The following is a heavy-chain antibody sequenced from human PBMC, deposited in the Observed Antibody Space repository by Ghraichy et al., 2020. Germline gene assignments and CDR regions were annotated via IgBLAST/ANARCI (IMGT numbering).Heavy chain of an antibody. CDR2: ISYDGSKR. V-gene: IGHV3-30*04. D-gene: IGHD2-2*01. CDR1: GFTFSSYA. CDR3: ARDLDPRVVPAGSFDS. J-gene: IGHJ4*02. Sequence: GGSLRLSCTASGFTFSSYAMHWVRQAPGKGLEWVSLISYDGSKRSYADSVKGRFTISRDNSKNTLYLQMNNLGPEDTAAYSCARDLDPRVVPAGSFDSWGQGVLVTVSS.